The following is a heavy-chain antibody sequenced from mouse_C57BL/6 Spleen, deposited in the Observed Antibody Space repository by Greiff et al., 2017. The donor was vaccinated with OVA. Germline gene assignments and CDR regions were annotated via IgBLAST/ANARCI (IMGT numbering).Heavy chain of an antibody. D-gene: IGHD4-1*01. CDR3: ARWDHYYAMDY. V-gene: IGHV1-80*01. CDR2: IYPGDGDT. Sequence: QVQLKESGAELVKPGASVKISCKASGYAFSSYWMNWVKQRPGKGLEWIGQIYPGDGDTNYNGKFKGKATLTADKSSSTAYMQLSSLTSEDSAVYFCARWDHYYAMDYWGQGTSVTVSS. J-gene: IGHJ4*01. CDR1: GYAFSSYW.